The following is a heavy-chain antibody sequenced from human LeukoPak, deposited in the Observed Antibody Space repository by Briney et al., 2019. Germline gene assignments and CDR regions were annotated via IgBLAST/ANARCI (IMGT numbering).Heavy chain of an antibody. V-gene: IGHV3-30*18. CDR1: GFTFSNYG. D-gene: IGHD3-22*01. Sequence: GGSLRLSCAASGFTFSNYGMHWVRQAPGKGLEWVAVISYDGSNKYYADSVKGRFTISRDDSKNTLYLQMNSLRAEDTAVYYCAKGAYYERPWYFDYWGQGTLVTVSS. J-gene: IGHJ4*02. CDR3: AKGAYYERPWYFDY. CDR2: ISYDGSNK.